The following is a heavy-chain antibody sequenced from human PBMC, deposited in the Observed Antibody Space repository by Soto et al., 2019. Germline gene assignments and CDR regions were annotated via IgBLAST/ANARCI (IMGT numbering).Heavy chain of an antibody. CDR3: ARRGLTPNCAHFDP. CDR1: GYTFNSYG. J-gene: IGHJ5*02. D-gene: IGHD7-27*01. V-gene: IGHV1-18*01. Sequence: QVKLVQSGAEVKKPGASVKVSCKASGYTFNSYGISWVRQGPGQGLEWMGWISGYNGNTNYAQKFQDRITMTTDTSTSTAYRELRSLRSDDTAVYYCARRGLTPNCAHFDPWGQGTLVIVSS. CDR2: ISGYNGNT.